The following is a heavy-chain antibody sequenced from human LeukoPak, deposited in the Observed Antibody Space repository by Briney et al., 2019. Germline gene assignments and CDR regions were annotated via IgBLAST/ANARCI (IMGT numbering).Heavy chain of an antibody. CDR3: ARGKVSSGIQVWLPSY. J-gene: IGHJ4*02. CDR2: INPNSGGT. CDR1: GYTFTGYS. V-gene: IGHV1-2*02. D-gene: IGHD5-18*01. Sequence: ASVKVSCKASGYTFTGYSIHWVRQAPGQGLEWMGWINPNSGGTNYAQKFQSRVTMTRDTSISTAYMELSRLRSDDTAVYYCARGKVSSGIQVWLPSYWGQGTLVTVSS.